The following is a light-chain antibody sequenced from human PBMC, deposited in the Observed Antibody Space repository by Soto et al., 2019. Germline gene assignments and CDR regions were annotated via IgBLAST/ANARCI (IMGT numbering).Light chain of an antibody. CDR2: GAS. CDR1: QSVKNN. Sequence: EIVMTQSPATLSVSPGERATLFCRASQSVKNNFLAWYQQKPGQAPRLLIHGASTRATGIPARFSGSGSGTEFTLTISGLQSEDFAVYYCQQYSAWPLTFGGGTKVEIK. V-gene: IGKV3-15*01. J-gene: IGKJ4*01. CDR3: QQYSAWPLT.